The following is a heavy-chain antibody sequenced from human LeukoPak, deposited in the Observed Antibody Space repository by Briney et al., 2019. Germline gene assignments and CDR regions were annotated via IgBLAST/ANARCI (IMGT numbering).Heavy chain of an antibody. CDR1: GGSISSGSYY. Sequence: SQTLSLTCTVSGGSISSGSYYWSWIRQPAGKGLEWIGRIYTRGNTNYNPSLKSRATISLDTSKNQFSLKLNSVTAADTAVYYCAKALFRGIAAAGTYWGQGTLVTVSS. CDR3: AKALFRGIAAAGTY. V-gene: IGHV4-61*02. D-gene: IGHD6-13*01. J-gene: IGHJ4*02. CDR2: IYTRGNT.